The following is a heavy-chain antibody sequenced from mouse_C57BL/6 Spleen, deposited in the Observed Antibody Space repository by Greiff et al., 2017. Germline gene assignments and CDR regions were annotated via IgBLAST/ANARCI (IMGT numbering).Heavy chain of an antibody. J-gene: IGHJ2*01. CDR2: INYDGSST. V-gene: IGHV5-16*01. CDR3: AREDGTDYFDY. CDR1: GFTFSDYY. D-gene: IGHD4-1*01. Sequence: EVKVVESEGGLVQPGSSMKLSCTASGFTFSDYYMAWVRQVPEKGLEWVANINYDGSSTYYLDSLKSRFIISRDNAKNILYLLMSSLKSEDTATYYCAREDGTDYFDYWGQGTTLSVSS.